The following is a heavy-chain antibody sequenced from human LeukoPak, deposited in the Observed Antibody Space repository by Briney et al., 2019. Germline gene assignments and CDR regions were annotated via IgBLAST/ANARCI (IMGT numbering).Heavy chain of an antibody. J-gene: IGHJ4*02. CDR3: ARDRGRGSGSYYEPDY. D-gene: IGHD1-26*01. CDR1: GFTFSSYS. CDR2: ISSSSSYI. Sequence: GGSLRLSCAASGFTFSSYSMNWVRQAPGKGLEWVSSISSSSSYIYYADSVKGRFTISRDNAKNSLYLQMNSLRAEDTAVYYCARDRGRGSGSYYEPDYWGQGTLVTVSS. V-gene: IGHV3-21*01.